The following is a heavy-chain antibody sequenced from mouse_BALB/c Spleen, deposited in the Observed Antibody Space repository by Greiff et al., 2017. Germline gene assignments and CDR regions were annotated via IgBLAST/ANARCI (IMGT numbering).Heavy chain of an antibody. CDR1: GFTFSSYT. CDR3: TRDWAY. V-gene: IGHV5-6-4*01. Sequence: EVHLVESGGGLVKPGGSLKLSCAASGFTFSSYTMSWVRQTPEKRLEWVATISSGGSYTYYPDSVKGRFTISRDNAKNTLYLQMSSLKSEDTAMYYCTRDWAYWGQGTLVTVSA. CDR2: ISSGGSYT. J-gene: IGHJ3*01.